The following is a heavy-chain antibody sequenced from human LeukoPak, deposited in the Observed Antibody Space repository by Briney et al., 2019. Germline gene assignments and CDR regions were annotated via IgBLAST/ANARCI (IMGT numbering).Heavy chain of an antibody. CDR1: GYTFTSYA. J-gene: IGHJ5*02. D-gene: IGHD2-2*01. V-gene: IGHV1-3*01. Sequence: ASVKVSCKASGYTFTSYAMHWVRQAPGQRLEWMGWINAGNGNTKYSQKFQGRVTITRDTSASTAYMELSSLRSEDTAVYYRARGDCSSTSCYVGGWFDPWGQGTLVTVSS. CDR2: INAGNGNT. CDR3: ARGDCSSTSCYVGGWFDP.